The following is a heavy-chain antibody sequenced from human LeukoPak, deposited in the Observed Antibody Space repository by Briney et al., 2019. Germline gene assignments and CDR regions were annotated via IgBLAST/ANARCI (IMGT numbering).Heavy chain of an antibody. D-gene: IGHD6-13*01. Sequence: PGGSLRLSCAASGVTFSNAWMSWVRQAPGKGLEWVGRIKSKTDGGTTDYAAPVKGRFTISRDDSKNTLYLQMNSLKTEDTAVYYCTTESSIAAADYWGQGTLVTVSS. V-gene: IGHV3-15*01. CDR2: IKSKTDGGTT. CDR1: GVTFSNAW. J-gene: IGHJ4*02. CDR3: TTESSIAAADY.